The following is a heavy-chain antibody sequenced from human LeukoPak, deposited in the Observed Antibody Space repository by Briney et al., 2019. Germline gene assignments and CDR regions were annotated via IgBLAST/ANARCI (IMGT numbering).Heavy chain of an antibody. J-gene: IGHJ1*01. V-gene: IGHV1-2*02. CDR3: ARGYYDSSDYEYFQH. CDR1: GYTFSGYY. CDR2: INPNSGGT. Sequence: ASVKVSCKASGYTFSGYYLHWVRQAPGQGLEWMGWINPNSGGTNSAQRFQGRVTMTRDTSIITAYMELSRLRSDDTAVYFCARGYYDSSDYEYFQHWGQGTLVTVSS. D-gene: IGHD3-22*01.